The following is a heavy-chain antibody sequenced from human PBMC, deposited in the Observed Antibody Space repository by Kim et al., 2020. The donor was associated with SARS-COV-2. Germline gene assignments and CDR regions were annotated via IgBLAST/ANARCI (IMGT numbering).Heavy chain of an antibody. CDR2: T. J-gene: IGHJ4*02. Sequence: TVHADSVKGLFTVARDNSKNTVYLQMNSLKGEDTAVYYGARNLGSTTETTDWGQGTLVIVSS. CDR3: ARNLGSTTETTD. D-gene: IGHD1-1*01. V-gene: IGHV3-53*01.